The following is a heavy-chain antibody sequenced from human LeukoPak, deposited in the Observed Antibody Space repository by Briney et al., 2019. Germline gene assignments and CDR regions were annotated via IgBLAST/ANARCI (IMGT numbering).Heavy chain of an antibody. Sequence: GGSLRLSCVASGFTFSSSVMSWVRQAPGKGLEWVSTINGDGTRTYYSVSSNGRFIISRDNSMNTLYLQMNGLRAEDTAVYYCARDQGGYSTDFNFWGQGTLVTVSS. CDR1: GFTFSSSV. V-gene: IGHV3-23*01. CDR2: INGDGTRT. J-gene: IGHJ4*02. D-gene: IGHD5-12*01. CDR3: ARDQGGYSTDFNF.